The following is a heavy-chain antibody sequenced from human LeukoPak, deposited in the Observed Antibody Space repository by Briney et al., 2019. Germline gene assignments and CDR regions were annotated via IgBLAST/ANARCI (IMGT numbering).Heavy chain of an antibody. V-gene: IGHV3-30*03. CDR2: ISYDGSNK. CDR1: GFTFSSYG. D-gene: IGHD6-13*01. J-gene: IGHJ4*02. Sequence: GGSLRLSCAASGFTFSSYGMHWVRQAPGKGLEWVAVISYDGSNKYYADSVKGRFTISRDNSKNTLYLQMNSLRAEDTAVYYCARDRVRYSSSWTFDYWGQGTLVTVSS. CDR3: ARDRVRYSSSWTFDY.